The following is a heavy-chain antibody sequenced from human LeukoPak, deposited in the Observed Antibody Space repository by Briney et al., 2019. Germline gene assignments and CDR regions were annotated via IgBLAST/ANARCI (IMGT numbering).Heavy chain of an antibody. CDR3: ARDPLDISRWANAFDI. CDR2: ISSSGSSI. V-gene: IGHV3-48*03. D-gene: IGHD5-12*01. CDR1: GFTFSNYE. Sequence: GGSLRLPCAASGFTFSNYEMNWVRQAPGKGLEWVSYISSSGSSIYYADSVKGRFTISRDNAKNTLYLQMNSLRVEDTAVYYCARDPLDISRWANAFDIWGQGTTVIVSS. J-gene: IGHJ3*02.